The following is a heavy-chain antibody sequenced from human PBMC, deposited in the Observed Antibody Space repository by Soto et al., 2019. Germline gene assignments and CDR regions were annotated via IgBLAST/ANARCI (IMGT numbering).Heavy chain of an antibody. Sequence: PSETLSLTCTVSGGSISSYYWSWIRQPPGKGLEWIGYIYYSGSTNYNPSLKSRVTISVDTSENQFSLKLSSVTAADTAVYYCARALYCSGGSCYSDYYYYMDVWGKGTTVTVSS. J-gene: IGHJ6*03. V-gene: IGHV4-59*01. CDR2: IYYSGST. CDR3: ARALYCSGGSCYSDYYYYMDV. CDR1: GGSISSYY. D-gene: IGHD2-15*01.